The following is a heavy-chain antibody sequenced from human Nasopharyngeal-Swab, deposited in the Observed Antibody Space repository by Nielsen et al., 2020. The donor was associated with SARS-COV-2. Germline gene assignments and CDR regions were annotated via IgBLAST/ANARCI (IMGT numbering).Heavy chain of an antibody. CDR3: ARSGTYYGMDV. Sequence: GESLKISCKASGYNFASYWIGWVRQMPGRGLEWMGLIYPGDSDTRYSPSFQGQVTISVDKSINTAFLHSSSLKASDIATYYCARSGTYYGMDVWGQGTTVIVSS. V-gene: IGHV5-51*01. CDR1: GYNFASYW. J-gene: IGHJ6*02. D-gene: IGHD1-26*01. CDR2: IYPGDSDT.